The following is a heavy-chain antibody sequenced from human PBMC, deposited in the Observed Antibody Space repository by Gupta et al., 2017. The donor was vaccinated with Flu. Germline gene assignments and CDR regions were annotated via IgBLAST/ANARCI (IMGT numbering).Heavy chain of an antibody. V-gene: IGHV3-21*01. Sequence: VRQAPGKGLEGVSAISGSGGYIYYADSVKGRFTISRDNAKSSLYLQMNSLRAEDTAVYYCAGEVLAGPTAYDYWGQGTLVTVSS. CDR3: AGEVLAGPTAYDY. D-gene: IGHD4-17*01. J-gene: IGHJ4*02. CDR2: ISGSGGYI.